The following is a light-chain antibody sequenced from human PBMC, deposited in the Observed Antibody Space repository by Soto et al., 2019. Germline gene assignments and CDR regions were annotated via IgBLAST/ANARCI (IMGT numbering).Light chain of an antibody. Sequence: DIQMTQSPSSLSASVGDRVTITCRASQSISSYLNWYQQKPGKAPNLLIYAASSLHSGVPSRFSGSGSGTDFTLTISSLQPEDFATYYCQQSYSPSVTFGQGTKVEIK. CDR3: QQSYSPSVT. CDR1: QSISSY. J-gene: IGKJ1*01. V-gene: IGKV1-39*01. CDR2: AAS.